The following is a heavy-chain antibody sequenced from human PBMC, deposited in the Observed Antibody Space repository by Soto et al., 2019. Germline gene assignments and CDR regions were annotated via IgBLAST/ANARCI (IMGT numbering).Heavy chain of an antibody. CDR2: IHYSGSV. V-gene: IGHV4-30-4*01. J-gene: IGHJ6*02. Sequence: QVQLQESGPGLVRPSQTLTLTCNVSGGSISSDHYHWTWIRQPPGKGLEWIGYIHYSGSVHYNPSLQSRVTMSVDTSKNLFSLKLSSVTAADTAVYFCVREDDGGDRDYYGLDVWGHGTTVTVSS. CDR3: VREDDGGDRDYYGLDV. D-gene: IGHD2-21*02. CDR1: GGSISSDHYH.